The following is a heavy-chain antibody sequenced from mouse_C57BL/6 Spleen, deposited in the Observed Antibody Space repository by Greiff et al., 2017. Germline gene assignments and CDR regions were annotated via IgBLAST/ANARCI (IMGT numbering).Heavy chain of an antibody. V-gene: IGHV1-69*01. CDR2: IDPSDSYT. Sequence: VQLQQSGPELVKPGASVKLSCKASGYTFTSYWMHWVKQRPGQGLEWIGEIDPSDSYTNYNQKFKGKSTLTVDKSSSTAYMQLSSLTPEDSAVYYCARKHYGSSYFDYWGQGTTLTVSS. CDR1: GYTFTSYW. D-gene: IGHD1-1*01. J-gene: IGHJ2*01. CDR3: ARKHYGSSYFDY.